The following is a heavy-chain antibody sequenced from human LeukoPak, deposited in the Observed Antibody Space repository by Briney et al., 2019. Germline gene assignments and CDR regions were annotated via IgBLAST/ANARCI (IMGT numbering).Heavy chain of an antibody. Sequence: ASVKVSCKASGYTFTGYYMHWVRQAPGQGLEWMGRINPNSGGTNYAQNFQGRVTMTRDTSISTAYMELSRLRSDDTAVYYCARDLVPADYYYYGMDVWGQGTTVTVSS. V-gene: IGHV1-2*06. CDR2: INPNSGGT. CDR3: ARDLVPADYYYYGMDV. J-gene: IGHJ6*02. D-gene: IGHD2-2*01. CDR1: GYTFTGYY.